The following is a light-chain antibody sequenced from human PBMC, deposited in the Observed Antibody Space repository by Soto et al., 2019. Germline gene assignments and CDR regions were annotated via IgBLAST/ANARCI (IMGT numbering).Light chain of an antibody. J-gene: IGLJ1*01. CDR1: RCDVGNYNY. V-gene: IGLV2-14*03. Sequence: QSALAQPASVSGSPGQSITISCTGTRCDVGNYNYVSWYQHHPGKAPKLIIYDVGSRPSGVSNRFSGSKSGNTASLAISGLQAEDEADYYCSSYTCDHPRFYVFGSGSKLTVL. CDR3: SSYTCDHPRFYV. CDR2: DVG.